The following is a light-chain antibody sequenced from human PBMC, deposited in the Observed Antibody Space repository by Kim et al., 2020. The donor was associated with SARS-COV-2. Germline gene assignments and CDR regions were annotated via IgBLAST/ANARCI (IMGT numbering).Light chain of an antibody. V-gene: IGKV3-11*01. CDR2: DAS. CDR3: QQRGDWAPTWT. CDR1: QYVSSY. Sequence: PKGKAPRSCTARQYVSSYLAWYQQNPGEATRLHIYDASNRDTGIPTRFSGNGSGTDFTLTISSLEPEDFAVYYSQQRGDWAPTWTFGQGTKVDI. J-gene: IGKJ1*01.